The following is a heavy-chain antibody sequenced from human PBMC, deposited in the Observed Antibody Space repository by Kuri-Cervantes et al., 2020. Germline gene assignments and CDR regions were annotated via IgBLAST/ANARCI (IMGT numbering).Heavy chain of an antibody. Sequence: KISCKASGYTFTGYYMHWVRQAPGQGLEWMGWINPNNGGTNYAQKFQGRVTMTRDTSISTAYMELSRLRSDDTAVYYCARIKGSTSRSSLAYWGQGTLVTVSS. CDR1: GYTFTGYY. CDR2: INPNNGGT. J-gene: IGHJ4*02. D-gene: IGHD2-2*01. V-gene: IGHV1-2*02. CDR3: ARIKGSTSRSSLAY.